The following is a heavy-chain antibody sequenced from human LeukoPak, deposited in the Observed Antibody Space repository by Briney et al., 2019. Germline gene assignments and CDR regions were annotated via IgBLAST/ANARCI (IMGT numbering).Heavy chain of an antibody. J-gene: IGHJ4*02. V-gene: IGHV4-4*07. Sequence: SETLSLTCTVSGGSISTHYWTWIRQPVGNGLEWIGRISSSGSTNYNPSLKSRVTMSVDTSKNQFSLKLTSVTAADTAVYYCAREGRSSPSGYWGQGTLVTVSS. CDR3: AREGRSSPSGY. CDR1: GGSISTHY. CDR2: ISSSGST. D-gene: IGHD6-6*01.